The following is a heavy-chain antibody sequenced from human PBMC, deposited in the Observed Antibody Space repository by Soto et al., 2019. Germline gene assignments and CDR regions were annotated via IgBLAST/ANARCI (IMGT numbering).Heavy chain of an antibody. V-gene: IGHV1-18*01. D-gene: IGHD2-21*02. CDR2: ISAYNGNI. CDR1: GYTFTNYG. J-gene: IGHJ6*02. CDR3: ASSYCGGNCYSKLPLDYYYYGIDV. Sequence: QVQLVQSGAEVKKPGASVKVSCKASGYTFTNYGISWVRQAPGQGLEWMGCISAYNGNINYAQKLQGRVTMTTATSTSTAYMELRSLRSDDTAMYYCASSYCGGNCYSKLPLDYYYYGIDVWGQGTTVTVSS.